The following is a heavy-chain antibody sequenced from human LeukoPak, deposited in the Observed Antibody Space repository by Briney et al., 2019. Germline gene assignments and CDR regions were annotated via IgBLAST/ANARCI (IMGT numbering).Heavy chain of an antibody. D-gene: IGHD5-24*01. J-gene: IGHJ4*02. V-gene: IGHV1-2*06. CDR1: GYTFTGYY. CDR3: ARGEGRRDGYNYIREGTRHDY. Sequence: ASVKVSCKASGYTFTGYYMHWVRQAPGQGREWMGRINPNSGGTNYAQKFQGRVTMTRDTSISTAYMELSRLRSDDTAVYYCARGEGRRDGYNYIREGTRHDYWGQRTLVTVSS. CDR2: INPNSGGT.